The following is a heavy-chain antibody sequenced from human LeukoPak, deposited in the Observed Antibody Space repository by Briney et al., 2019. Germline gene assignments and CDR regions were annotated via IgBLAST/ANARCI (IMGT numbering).Heavy chain of an antibody. CDR1: GDSISSGLYY. CDR3: ARVWYYYYAMDV. Sequence: SETLSLTCTVSGDSISSGLYYRGWIRQPPGKGLEWIGSIYDSGHTDYNPSLKSRVTISEDTPKNQFSLRLRSVTAADTAVYYCARVWYYYYAMDVWGQGTTVTVS. J-gene: IGHJ6*02. CDR2: IYDSGHT. V-gene: IGHV4-39*01.